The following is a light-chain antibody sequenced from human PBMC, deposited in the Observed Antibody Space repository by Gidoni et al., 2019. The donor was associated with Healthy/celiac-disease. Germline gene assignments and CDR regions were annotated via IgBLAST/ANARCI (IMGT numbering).Light chain of an antibody. CDR2: DAS. Sequence: DIVFTQSPATLSLSPGERATLSCRASQSVSSYLAWYQQKPGQAPRLLSYDASNRATGIPARFRGSGSGTDFPLTISILEPEYFAVYYCQQRSNWPLGGGTKVEIK. CDR3: QQRSNWP. V-gene: IGKV3-11*01. J-gene: IGKJ4*01. CDR1: QSVSSY.